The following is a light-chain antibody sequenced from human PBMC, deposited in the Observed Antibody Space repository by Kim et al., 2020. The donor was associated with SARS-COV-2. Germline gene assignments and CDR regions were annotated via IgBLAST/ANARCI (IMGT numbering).Light chain of an antibody. Sequence: EIVLTQSLGTLSLSPGERATLSCRASQILRTDYLAWYQQKPGQAPRLLIYGTSSRATGIPDRFSGSGSGTDFTLTISRLEPEDFAVYYCQQYGGSPAFTFGGGTKVDIK. J-gene: IGKJ4*01. CDR1: QILRTDY. V-gene: IGKV3-20*01. CDR3: QQYGGSPAFT. CDR2: GTS.